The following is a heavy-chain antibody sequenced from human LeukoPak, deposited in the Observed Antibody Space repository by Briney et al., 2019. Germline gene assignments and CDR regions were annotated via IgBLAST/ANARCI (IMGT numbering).Heavy chain of an antibody. D-gene: IGHD3-10*01. Sequence: GRSLRLSCAASGFTFDDYAMHWVRQAPGKGLEWVSGISWNSGSIGYADSAKGRFTISRDNAKNSLYLQMNSLRAEDTALYYCARGDDVWGKGTTVTVSS. J-gene: IGHJ6*04. CDR2: ISWNSGSI. CDR1: GFTFDDYA. V-gene: IGHV3-9*01. CDR3: ARGDDV.